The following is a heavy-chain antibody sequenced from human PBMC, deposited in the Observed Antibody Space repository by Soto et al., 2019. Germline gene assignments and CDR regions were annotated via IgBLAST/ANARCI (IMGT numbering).Heavy chain of an antibody. V-gene: IGHV4-34*01. CDR1: GGAFSGYY. Sequence: NPSETLSLTCAVYGGAFSGYYWSWIRQPPGKGLEWIGEINHSGSTNYNPSLKSRVTISVDTSKNQFSLKLSSVTAADTAVYYCARALSTVGVVRHYYYMDVCRKGNTVTVSS. J-gene: IGHJ6*03. D-gene: IGHD3-3*01. CDR2: INHSGST. CDR3: ARALSTVGVVRHYYYMDV.